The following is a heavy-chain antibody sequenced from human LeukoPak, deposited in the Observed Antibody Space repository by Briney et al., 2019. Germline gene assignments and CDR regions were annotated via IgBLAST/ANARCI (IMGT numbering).Heavy chain of an antibody. J-gene: IGHJ4*02. CDR1: GGSISSSSYY. CDR2: IYYSGST. D-gene: IGHD3-10*01. Sequence: SETLSLTCTVSGGSISSSSYYWGWIRQPPGKGLEWIGSIYYSGSTYYNPSLKSRVTISVDTSKTQFPLKLSSVTAADTAMYYCARHYYGSGSYHNFDYWGQGTLVTVSS. V-gene: IGHV4-39*01. CDR3: ARHYYGSGSYHNFDY.